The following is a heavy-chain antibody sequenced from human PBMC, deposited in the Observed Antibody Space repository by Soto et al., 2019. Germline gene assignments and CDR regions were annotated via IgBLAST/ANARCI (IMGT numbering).Heavy chain of an antibody. J-gene: IGHJ4*02. CDR1: GFSLSTSGVG. D-gene: IGHD3-22*01. V-gene: IGHV2-5*02. CDR3: AHTTYYYDSSGYSHFDY. CDR2: IYWDDDK. Sequence: QITLKESGPTLVKPTQTLTLTCTFSGFSLSTSGVGVGWIRQPPGKALEWLALIYWDDDKRYSPSLKSRLTITKDTSKNQVVLTMTNMDPVDTATYYCAHTTYYYDSSGYSHFDYWGQGTLVTVSS.